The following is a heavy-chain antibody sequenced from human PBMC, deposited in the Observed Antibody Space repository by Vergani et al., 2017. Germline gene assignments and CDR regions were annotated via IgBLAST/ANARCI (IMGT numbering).Heavy chain of an antibody. Sequence: EVQLLESGGGLVQPGGSLRLSCAASGFTFSSYAMSWVRQAPGKGLEWVSAISGSGGSTYYADSVKGRFTISRDNAKNTLYLQMNSLRAEDTAVYYCARVGGTAVAGPLDYWGQGILVTVSS. CDR3: ARVGGTAVAGPLDY. CDR2: ISGSGGST. J-gene: IGHJ4*02. V-gene: IGHV3-23*01. D-gene: IGHD6-19*01. CDR1: GFTFSSYA.